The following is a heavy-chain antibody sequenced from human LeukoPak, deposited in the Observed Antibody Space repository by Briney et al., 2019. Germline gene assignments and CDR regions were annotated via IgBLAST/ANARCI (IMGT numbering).Heavy chain of an antibody. CDR1: GFTFSSYA. Sequence: GGSLRLSCAASGFTFSSYAMHWVRQAPGKGLEWVAVISYDGSNKYYADSVKGRFTISRDNSKNTLYLQMNSLRAEDTAVYYCAREDGDYKYYYYYGMDVWGQGTTVTVSS. D-gene: IGHD4-17*01. CDR2: ISYDGSNK. V-gene: IGHV3-30-3*01. J-gene: IGHJ6*02. CDR3: AREDGDYKYYYYYGMDV.